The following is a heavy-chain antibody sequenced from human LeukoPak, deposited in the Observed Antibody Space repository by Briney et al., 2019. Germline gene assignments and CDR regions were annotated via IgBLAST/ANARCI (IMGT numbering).Heavy chain of an antibody. V-gene: IGHV4-59*01. J-gene: IGHJ4*02. CDR2: IYHSGST. Sequence: SETLSLTCTVSGGSISSYYWSWIRQPPGKGLEWIGYIYHSGSTYYNPSLKSRVTISVDRSKNQFSLKLSSVTAADTAVYYCARAPGASYFDYWGQGTLATVSS. CDR1: GGSISSYY. D-gene: IGHD3-10*01. CDR3: ARAPGASYFDY.